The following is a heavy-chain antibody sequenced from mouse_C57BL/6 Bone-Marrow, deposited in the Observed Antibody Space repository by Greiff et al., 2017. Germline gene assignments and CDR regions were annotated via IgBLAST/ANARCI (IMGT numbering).Heavy chain of an antibody. V-gene: IGHV5-4*03. CDR3: ARGRTIVTYWYFDV. Sequence: EVKVEESGGGLVKPGGSLKLSCAASGFTFSSYAMSWVRQTPEKRLEWVATISDGGSYTYYPDNVKGRFTISRDNAKNNLYLQMSHLKSEDTAMYYCARGRTIVTYWYFDVWGTGTTVTVSS. CDR1: GFTFSSYA. D-gene: IGHD2-5*01. J-gene: IGHJ1*03. CDR2: ISDGGSYT.